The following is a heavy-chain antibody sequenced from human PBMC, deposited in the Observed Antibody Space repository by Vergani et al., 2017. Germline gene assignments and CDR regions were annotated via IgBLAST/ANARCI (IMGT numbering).Heavy chain of an antibody. CDR2: IKQDGSEK. J-gene: IGHJ4*02. D-gene: IGHD5-18*01. CDR1: GFTFSSYS. V-gene: IGHV3-7*03. Sequence: EVQLVESGGGLVKPGGSLRLSCAASGFTFSSYSMNWVRQAPGKGLEWVANIKQDGSEKYYVDSVKGRFTISRDNAKNSLYLQMNSLRAEDTAVYYCARIVTAMVNFDYWGQGTLVTVSS. CDR3: ARIVTAMVNFDY.